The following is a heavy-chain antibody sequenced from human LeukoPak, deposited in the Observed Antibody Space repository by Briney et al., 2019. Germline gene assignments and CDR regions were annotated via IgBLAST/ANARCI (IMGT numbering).Heavy chain of an antibody. Sequence: GGSLRLSCAASEFTVSNNYMSWVRQAPGKGLEWVSVIYSGGSTYSADSVKGRFTISRDNSKNTLYLQMNSLRAEDTAVYYCAKSNGYGLVDIWGQGTMVTVSS. D-gene: IGHD3-10*01. V-gene: IGHV3-66*01. CDR2: IYSGGST. CDR1: EFTVSNNY. J-gene: IGHJ3*02. CDR3: AKSNGYGLVDI.